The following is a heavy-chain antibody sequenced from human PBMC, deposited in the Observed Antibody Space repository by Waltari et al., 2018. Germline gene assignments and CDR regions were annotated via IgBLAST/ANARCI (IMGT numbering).Heavy chain of an antibody. V-gene: IGHV4-34*01. J-gene: IGHJ3*02. CDR3: ARGAFGIVVVIAQRTEGDAFDI. CDR1: GGSFSGYY. Sequence: QVQLQQWGAGLLKPSETLSLTCAVYGGSFSGYYWRWIRQPPGKGLEWIGEINQSGSTNYNPSLKSRVTISVDTSKNQFSLKLSSVTAADTAVYYCARGAFGIVVVIAQRTEGDAFDIWGQGTMVTVSS. CDR2: INQSGST. D-gene: IGHD2-21*01.